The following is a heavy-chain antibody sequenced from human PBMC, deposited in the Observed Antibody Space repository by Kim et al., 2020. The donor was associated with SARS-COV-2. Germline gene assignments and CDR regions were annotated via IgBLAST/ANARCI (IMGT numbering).Heavy chain of an antibody. Sequence: ASVKVSCKTSGYTFTTCGIHWVRQAPGQSLEWMGWINPGHGNTKFSQRFQGRLTITRDTSASLAYMELSSLRSEDTAVYFCARDGEMIDSWSGFAPVSLDSWGQGTLVTVSS. CDR1: GYTFTTCG. V-gene: IGHV1-3*01. CDR3: ARDGEMIDSWSGFAPVSLDS. CDR2: INPGHGNT. J-gene: IGHJ4*02. D-gene: IGHD3-3*01.